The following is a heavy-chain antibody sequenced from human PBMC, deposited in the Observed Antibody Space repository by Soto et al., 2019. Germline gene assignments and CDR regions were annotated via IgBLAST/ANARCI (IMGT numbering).Heavy chain of an antibody. CDR2: ISGSGGST. Sequence: GGSLRLSCAASGFTFSSYAMSWVRQAPGKGLEWVSVISGSGGSTYYADSVKGRFTISRDNSKNTLFMQMNSLRAEDTAVYNCAKLQSFGFCSSTSCYGEYYFDYWGQGTLVTVSS. CDR1: GFTFSSYA. J-gene: IGHJ4*02. V-gene: IGHV3-23*01. D-gene: IGHD2-2*01. CDR3: AKLQSFGFCSSTSCYGEYYFDY.